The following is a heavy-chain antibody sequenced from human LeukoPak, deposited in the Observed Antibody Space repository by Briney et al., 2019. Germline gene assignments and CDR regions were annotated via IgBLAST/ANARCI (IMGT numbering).Heavy chain of an antibody. Sequence: GGSLRLSCAASGFTFSSYAMHWVRQAPGKGLEWVAVISYDGSNKYYADSVKGRFTISRDNSKNTLYLQTNSLRAEDTAVYYCARGRGYPTYYFDYWGQGTLVTVSS. CDR3: ARGRGYPTYYFDY. CDR2: ISYDGSNK. CDR1: GFTFSSYA. V-gene: IGHV3-30*04. D-gene: IGHD5-18*01. J-gene: IGHJ4*02.